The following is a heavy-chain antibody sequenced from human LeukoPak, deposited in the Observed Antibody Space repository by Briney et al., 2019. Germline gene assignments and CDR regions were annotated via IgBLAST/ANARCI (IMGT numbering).Heavy chain of an antibody. Sequence: PSETLSLTCSVSGGSISSGGYSWSWIRRPPGKGLEWIGYIYHSGSTYYNPSLKSRVTISVDRSKNQFSLKLSSVTAADTAVYYCAGIPTYYYDSSGYAIDYWGQGTLVTVSS. V-gene: IGHV4-30-2*01. CDR3: AGIPTYYYDSSGYAIDY. D-gene: IGHD3-22*01. CDR1: GGSISSGGYS. CDR2: IYHSGST. J-gene: IGHJ4*02.